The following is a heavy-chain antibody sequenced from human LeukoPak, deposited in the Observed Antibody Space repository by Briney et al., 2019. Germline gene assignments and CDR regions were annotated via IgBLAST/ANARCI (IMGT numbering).Heavy chain of an antibody. CDR1: GGSISGYH. Sequence: SETLSLTCNVCGGSISGYHWSWIRQPPGKGLEWLGYIYYSGSSNYNPSLKSRVTISADTSKNQFSLKLSSVTAADTAVYYCASTYYGSGSSSSFDYWGQGTLVTVSS. CDR3: ASTYYGSGSSSSFDY. D-gene: IGHD3-10*01. CDR2: IYYSGSS. J-gene: IGHJ4*02. V-gene: IGHV4-59*01.